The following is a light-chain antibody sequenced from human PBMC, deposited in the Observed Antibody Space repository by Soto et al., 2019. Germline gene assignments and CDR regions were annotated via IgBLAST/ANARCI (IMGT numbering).Light chain of an antibody. V-gene: IGLV2-14*01. J-gene: IGLJ1*01. CDR1: SSDVGGYNY. CDR3: TSYTSSSTLDV. CDR2: EVS. Sequence: QSALTQPASVSGSPGQSITISCTGTSSDVGGYNYVSWYQQHPGKAPKLIIYEVSNRPTGVSNCFSGSKSGHTASLTISGLQSGDEADYFCTSYTSSSTLDVFGTGTKVTVL.